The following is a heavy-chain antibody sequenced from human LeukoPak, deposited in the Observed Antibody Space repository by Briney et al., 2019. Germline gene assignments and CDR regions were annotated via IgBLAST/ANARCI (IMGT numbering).Heavy chain of an antibody. Sequence: GGSLRLSCAVTGFTFSSYWMSWVRQAPGKGLEWVANIKQDGSEKYFVDSVKGRFTISRDSAKNSLYLQMNSLRVEDTAVFYCAGSSINGFDIWGQGTMVTISS. V-gene: IGHV3-7*01. D-gene: IGHD1-14*01. CDR2: IKQDGSEK. J-gene: IGHJ3*02. CDR1: GFTFSSYW. CDR3: AGSSINGFDI.